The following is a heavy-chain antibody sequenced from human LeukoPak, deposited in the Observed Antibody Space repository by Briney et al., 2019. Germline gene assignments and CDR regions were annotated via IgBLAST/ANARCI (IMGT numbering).Heavy chain of an antibody. D-gene: IGHD3-3*01. CDR2: IYPGDSDT. CDR1: GYSFTSYW. J-gene: IGHJ4*02. V-gene: IGHV5-51*01. Sequence: GESLKISCKGSGYSFTSYWIGWVRQMPGKGLEWMGIIYPGDSDTRYSPSFQGQVTISADKSISTAYLQWSSLKASDTAMYYCARHGGDDFWSGYYLSFDYWGQGTLVTVSS. CDR3: ARHGGDDFWSGYYLSFDY.